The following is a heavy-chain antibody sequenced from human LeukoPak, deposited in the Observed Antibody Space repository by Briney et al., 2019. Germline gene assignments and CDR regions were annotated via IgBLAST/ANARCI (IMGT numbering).Heavy chain of an antibody. CDR3: ARAEVEMATIFFGY. CDR1: GFTFSSYS. Sequence: GGSLRLSCAASGFTFSSYSMNWVRQAPGKGLEWVSSISSSSSYIYYADSVKGRFTISRDNAKNSLYLQMDSLRAEDTAVYYCARAEVEMATIFFGYWGQGTLVTVSS. D-gene: IGHD5-24*01. V-gene: IGHV3-21*01. CDR2: ISSSSSYI. J-gene: IGHJ4*02.